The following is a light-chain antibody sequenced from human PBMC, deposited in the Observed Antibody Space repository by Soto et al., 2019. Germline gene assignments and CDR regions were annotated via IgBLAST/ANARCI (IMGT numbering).Light chain of an antibody. CDR2: EVN. V-gene: IGLV2-14*03. Sequence: QSALTQPASVSGSPGQSITISCTGTSSDVGGYNYVSWYQQHPGKAPKLMIYEVNNRPSGVSTRFSGSKSGNTASLTISGLQAEYEADYYCSSYTSSITYVFGSGTKRTVL. CDR1: SSDVGGYNY. CDR3: SSYTSSITYV. J-gene: IGLJ1*01.